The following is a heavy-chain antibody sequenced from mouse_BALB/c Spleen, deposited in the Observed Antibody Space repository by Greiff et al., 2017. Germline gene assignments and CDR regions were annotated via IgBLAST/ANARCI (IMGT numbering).Heavy chain of an antibody. CDR1: GYAFTNYL. J-gene: IGHJ4*01. CDR3: ARREDNGDYYAMDY. V-gene: IGHV1-54*01. D-gene: IGHD1-2*01. CDR2: INPGSGAT. Sequence: QVQLQQSGAELVRPGTSVKVSCKASGYAFTNYLIDWVKQRPGQGLEWIGLINPGSGATYYNEKFKGKATLTADKSSSTAYMQLSSLTSEDSAVEFCARREDNGDYYAMDYWGQGTSVTVSS.